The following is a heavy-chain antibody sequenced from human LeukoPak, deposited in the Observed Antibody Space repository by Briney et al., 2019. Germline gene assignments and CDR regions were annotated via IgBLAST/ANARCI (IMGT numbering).Heavy chain of an antibody. CDR2: ISSSGGNT. D-gene: IGHD3-3*01. J-gene: IGHJ2*01. CDR1: GFTFSSYA. V-gene: IGHV3-23*01. Sequence: GGSLRLSCAASGFTFSSYAMSWVRQAPGKGLEWVSAISSSGGNTYYADSVKGRFTISRDNSKSILYLQMNSLRAEDTAVYYCAKISLYDFWSGCYKPYWYFDLWGRGTLVTVSS. CDR3: AKISLYDFWSGCYKPYWYFDL.